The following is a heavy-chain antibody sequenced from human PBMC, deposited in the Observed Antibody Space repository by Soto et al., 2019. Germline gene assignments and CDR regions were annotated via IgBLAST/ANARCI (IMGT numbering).Heavy chain of an antibody. CDR1: GGSISSYY. J-gene: IGHJ4*02. V-gene: IGHV4-59*08. CDR2: IYYSGST. CDR3: ARRHSSSLDF. D-gene: IGHD6-13*01. Sequence: SETLSLTCTVSGGSISSYYWSWIRQPPGKGLEWIGYIYYSGSTNYNPSLKSRVTISVDTSKNQFSLKLSSVTAADTAFYYCARRHSSSLDFWGQGTLVTVSS.